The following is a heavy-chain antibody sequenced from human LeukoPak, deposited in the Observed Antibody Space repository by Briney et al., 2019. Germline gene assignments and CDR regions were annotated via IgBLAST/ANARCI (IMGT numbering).Heavy chain of an antibody. CDR1: GFTFSSYS. CDR3: ARDKTMVQGGPFDY. CDR2: ISSSSSTI. D-gene: IGHD3-10*01. Sequence: GGSLRLSCAASGFTFSSYSMNWVRQAPGKGLEWVSYISSSSSTIYYADSVKGRFTISRDNAKNSLYLQMNSLRAEDTAVYYCARDKTMVQGGPFDYWGQGTLVTVSS. V-gene: IGHV3-48*04. J-gene: IGHJ4*02.